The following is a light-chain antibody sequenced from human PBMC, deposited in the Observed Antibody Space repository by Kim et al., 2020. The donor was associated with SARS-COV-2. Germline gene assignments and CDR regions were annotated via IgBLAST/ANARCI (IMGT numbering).Light chain of an antibody. CDR1: HSTSSR. CDR2: DAS. Sequence: GASFTLPFPPCHSTSSRLAWHQQKPGQAPKLVIYDASNLESGVPSRFSGSASGTEFTLTISSLQPEYFATYYCQQYKSHPLTFGGGTKVDIK. V-gene: IGKV1-5*01. J-gene: IGKJ4*01. CDR3: QQYKSHPLT.